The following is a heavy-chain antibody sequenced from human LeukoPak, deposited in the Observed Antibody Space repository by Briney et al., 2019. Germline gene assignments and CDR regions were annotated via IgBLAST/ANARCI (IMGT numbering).Heavy chain of an antibody. D-gene: IGHD3-10*01. CDR1: GGSISSYY. CDR2: IYYSGST. V-gene: IGHV4-59*12. J-gene: IGHJ6*02. Sequence: SETLSLTCTVSGGSISSYYWSWIRQPPGKGLEWIGYIYYSGSTNYNPSLKSRVTISVDTSKNQFSLKLSSVTAADTAVYYCASRGGSGSYYELYYYYGMDVWGQGTTVTVSS. CDR3: ASRGGSGSYYELYYYYGMDV.